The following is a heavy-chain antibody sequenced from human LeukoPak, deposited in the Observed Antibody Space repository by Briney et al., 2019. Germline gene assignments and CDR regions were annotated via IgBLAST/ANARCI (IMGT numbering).Heavy chain of an antibody. CDR2: IYHSGTT. D-gene: IGHD3-10*01. CDR3: ARGYSYEAFDI. CDR1: GYSITSSSW. V-gene: IGHV4-28*03. J-gene: IGHJ3*02. Sequence: SDTLSLTCAVSGYSITSSSWWGWIRQPPGKGLEWIGYIYHSGTTYYNPSLQSRVTMSVDTSKNQFSLKLSSVTAADTAVYYCARGYSYEAFDIWGQGTMVTVSS.